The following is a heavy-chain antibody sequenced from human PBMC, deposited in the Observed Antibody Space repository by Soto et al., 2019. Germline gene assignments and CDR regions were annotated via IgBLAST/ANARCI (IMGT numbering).Heavy chain of an antibody. CDR1: GGSISSGGYY. CDR2: IYYSGST. D-gene: IGHD3-3*01. V-gene: IGHV4-31*01. J-gene: IGHJ5*02. CDR3: AREGDHYDFWSGYYTGWFDP. Sequence: QVQLQESGPGLVKPSQTLSLTCTVSGGSISSGGYYWSWIRQHPGKGLEWIGYIYYSGSTYYNTALKSQVTITVDTSKNECSLKLSSVTAADTAVYYCAREGDHYDFWSGYYTGWFDPWGQGTLVTVSS.